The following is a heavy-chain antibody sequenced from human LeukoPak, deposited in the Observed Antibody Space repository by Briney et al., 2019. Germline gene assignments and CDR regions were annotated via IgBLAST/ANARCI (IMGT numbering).Heavy chain of an antibody. CDR2: IYTSGST. CDR3: ARHRRHGYCYGDACSLSFWFDP. J-gene: IGHJ5*02. D-gene: IGHD5-24*01. Sequence: PSETLSLTCTVSGGSISSYYWSWIRQPAGKGLEWIGRIYTSGSTDYNPSLKSRVTMSVDTSKNQFSLKLSSVTATDTSVYFCARHRRHGYCYGDACSLSFWFDPWGQGTLVTVSS. CDR1: GGSISSYY. V-gene: IGHV4-4*07.